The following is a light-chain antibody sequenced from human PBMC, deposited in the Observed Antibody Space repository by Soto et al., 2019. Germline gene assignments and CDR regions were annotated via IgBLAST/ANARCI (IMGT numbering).Light chain of an antibody. CDR2: NNN. CDR3: AAWDDSLNGYV. Sequence: QSVLTQPPSASGTPGQRVTISCSGDSSNIGTNAVNWYQQLPGTAPKLLIYNNNQRPSGVPDLFSGSKSGTSASLAISGLQSEDEADYYCAAWDDSLNGYVFGTGTKVTVL. CDR1: SSNIGTNA. V-gene: IGLV1-44*01. J-gene: IGLJ1*01.